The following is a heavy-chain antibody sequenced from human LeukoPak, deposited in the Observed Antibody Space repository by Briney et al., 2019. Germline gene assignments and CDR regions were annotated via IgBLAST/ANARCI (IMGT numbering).Heavy chain of an antibody. CDR1: GFTLSTYW. D-gene: IGHD6-19*01. Sequence: PGGSLRLSCAASGFTLSTYWMTWVRQAPGKGLEWVANIKQDGSEKYYVDSVKGRFTISRDNAKKLLYLQMNSLRVEDTAVYYCAGERGSSGRLGPFDNWGQGTPVT. CDR2: IKQDGSEK. J-gene: IGHJ4*03. V-gene: IGHV3-7*01. CDR3: AGERGSSGRLGPFDN.